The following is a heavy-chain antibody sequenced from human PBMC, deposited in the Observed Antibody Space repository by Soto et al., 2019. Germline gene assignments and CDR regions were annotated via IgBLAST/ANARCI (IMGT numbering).Heavy chain of an antibody. V-gene: IGHV4-59*01. CDR1: GGSISSYY. CDR3: ARYYYDSSGYYPGAS. CDR2: IYYSGST. D-gene: IGHD3-22*01. Sequence: SETLSLTCTVSGGSISSYYWSWIRQPPGKGLEWMGYIYYSGSTNYNPSLKSRVTISVDTSKNQFSLKLSSVTAADTAVYYCARYYYDSSGYYPGASWGQGTMVTVSS. J-gene: IGHJ3*01.